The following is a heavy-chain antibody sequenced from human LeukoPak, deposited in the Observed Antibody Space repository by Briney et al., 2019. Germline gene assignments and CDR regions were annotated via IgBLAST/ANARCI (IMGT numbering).Heavy chain of an antibody. CDR3: ARVQQGGYYSYDMDV. J-gene: IGHJ6*02. V-gene: IGHV4-59*01. CDR2: ISNSGST. D-gene: IGHD6-13*01. Sequence: PSETLSLTCTVSGGSISSYYWSWIRQPPGKELEWIGYISNSGSTNYNPSLKSRVTMSVDTSKNQFSLKLSSVTAADTAVYYCARVQQGGYYSYDMDVWGQGTTVTVFS. CDR1: GGSISSYY.